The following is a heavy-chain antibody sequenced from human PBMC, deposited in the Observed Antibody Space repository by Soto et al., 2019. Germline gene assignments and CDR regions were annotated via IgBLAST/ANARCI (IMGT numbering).Heavy chain of an antibody. CDR1: GASVVNGNW. D-gene: IGHD3-10*01. CDR2: VSLAGRK. V-gene: IGHV4-4*02. CDR3: ARGFQYWLPTFD. J-gene: IGHJ4*02. Sequence: QVQLQESGPGLVRPSGTLSLTCSVSGASVVNGNWWSWVRQSPGKGLQWIGAVSLAGRKHYNPSLQSRVTISLAESKNPFSLILTSVNVADAARYYCARGFQYWLPTFDWGRGHVVTVS.